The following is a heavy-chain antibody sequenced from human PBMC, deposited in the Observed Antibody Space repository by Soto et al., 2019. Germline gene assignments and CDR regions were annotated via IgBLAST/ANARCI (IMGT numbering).Heavy chain of an antibody. CDR2: IFPGDSDT. V-gene: IGHV5-51*01. J-gene: IGHJ4*02. Sequence: PVESLKISCHGSGDTFTAYWIGWVRQMPWKGLEWMGIIFPGDSDTRYGPSFQGQVTISADKSIRTAYLQWSSLKSSDTAMYYCARRGYCSTASCSTPYYFYFWGQGTLVTVSS. CDR3: ARRGYCSTASCSTPYYFYF. CDR1: GDTFTAYW. D-gene: IGHD2-2*01.